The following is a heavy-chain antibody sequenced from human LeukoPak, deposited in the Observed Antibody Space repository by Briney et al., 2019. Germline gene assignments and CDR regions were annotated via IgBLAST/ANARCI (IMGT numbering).Heavy chain of an antibody. J-gene: IGHJ5*02. CDR1: GFTFSSYG. CDR3: ARVPTYYDSGSYGS. V-gene: IGHV3-30*02. D-gene: IGHD3-10*01. CDR2: IRYDGSNK. Sequence: GGSLRLSCAASGFTFSSYGMHWVRQAPGKGLEWVAFIRYDGSNKYYADSVKGRFTISRDNSKNTLYLQMNSLRAEDTAVYYCARVPTYYDSGSYGSWGQGTLVTVSS.